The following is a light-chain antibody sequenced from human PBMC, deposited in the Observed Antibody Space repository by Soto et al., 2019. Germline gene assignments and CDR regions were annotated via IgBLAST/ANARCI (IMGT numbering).Light chain of an antibody. V-gene: IGLV1-44*01. CDR1: SSNIGSNA. Sequence: QAVVTQPPSASGTPGQRVTISCSGSSSNIGSNAVHWYQQVPGMAPQLLIYSNNHRPSGVPDRFSDSKSGTSASLAISGLQSEDEADYFCAAWDDSLNALIFGGGTKLTVL. CDR3: AAWDDSLNALI. CDR2: SNN. J-gene: IGLJ2*01.